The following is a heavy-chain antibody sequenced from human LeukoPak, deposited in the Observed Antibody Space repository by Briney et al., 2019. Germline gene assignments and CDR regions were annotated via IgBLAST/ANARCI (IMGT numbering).Heavy chain of an antibody. Sequence: GGSLRLSWVASGFSSGDYTMHWVRQAAGKGLGWVSAISGSGGSTYYADSVQGRFTISRDNSENTLYLQMNSLRAEDTAVYYCAKHTPQYYDSSGYDYYFDYGGQGTLVTVSS. J-gene: IGHJ4*02. D-gene: IGHD3-22*01. CDR1: GFSSGDYT. CDR2: ISGSGGST. V-gene: IGHV3-23*01. CDR3: AKHTPQYYDSSGYDYYFDY.